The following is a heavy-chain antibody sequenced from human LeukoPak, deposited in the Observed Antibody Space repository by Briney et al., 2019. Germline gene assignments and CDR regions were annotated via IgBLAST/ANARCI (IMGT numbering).Heavy chain of an antibody. Sequence: SETLSLTCTVSGGSISSYYWSWIRQPPGKGLEWIGYIYYSGSTNYNPSLKSRVTISVDTSKNQFSLKLSSVTAADTAVYYCARERGGSGPTNWFDPWGQGTLVTVSS. CDR1: GGSISSYY. CDR2: IYYSGST. V-gene: IGHV4-59*01. CDR3: ARERGGSGPTNWFDP. J-gene: IGHJ5*02. D-gene: IGHD3-10*01.